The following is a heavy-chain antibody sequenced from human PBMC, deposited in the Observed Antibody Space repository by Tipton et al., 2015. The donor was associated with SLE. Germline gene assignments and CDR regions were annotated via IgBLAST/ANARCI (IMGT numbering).Heavy chain of an antibody. CDR2: IYYSGST. CDR3: ARDRYYYDSSGYSDY. J-gene: IGHJ4*02. D-gene: IGHD3-22*01. Sequence: GLVKPSETLSLTCTVSGGSISSGGYYWSWIRQHPGKGLEWIGYIYYSGSTNYNPSLKSRVTISVDTSKNQFSLKLSSVTAADTAVYYCARDRYYYDSSGYSDYWGQGTLVTVSS. V-gene: IGHV4-61*08. CDR1: GGSISSGGYY.